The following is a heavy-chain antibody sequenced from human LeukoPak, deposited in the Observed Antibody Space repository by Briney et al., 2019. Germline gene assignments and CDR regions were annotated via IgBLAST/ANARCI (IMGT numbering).Heavy chain of an antibody. Sequence: PSETLSLTCSVSGGSISSDYGTWVRQPPGKGLEWSGYIYYSGSTNYNPSLKSRVTISLDTSKNQFSLKLSSVTAADTAVYYCARESPYDGAFDIWGQGTVVTVSS. V-gene: IGHV4-59*01. J-gene: IGHJ3*02. CDR1: GGSISSDY. D-gene: IGHD5-12*01. CDR2: IYYSGST. CDR3: ARESPYDGAFDI.